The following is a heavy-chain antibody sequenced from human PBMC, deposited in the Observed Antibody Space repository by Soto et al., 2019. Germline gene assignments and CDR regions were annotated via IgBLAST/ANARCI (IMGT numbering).Heavy chain of an antibody. D-gene: IGHD3-3*01. V-gene: IGHV4-30-4*01. CDR3: ARGSDRNGYYEGFDY. CDR1: GGSISSGDYY. Sequence: SETLSLTCTVSGGSISSGDYYWSWIRQPPGKGLEWIGYIYYSGSTYYNPSLKSRVTISVDRSKNEFSLKLTSVTAADTAVYYCARGSDRNGYYEGFDYWGQGTLVTVSS. J-gene: IGHJ4*02. CDR2: IYYSGST.